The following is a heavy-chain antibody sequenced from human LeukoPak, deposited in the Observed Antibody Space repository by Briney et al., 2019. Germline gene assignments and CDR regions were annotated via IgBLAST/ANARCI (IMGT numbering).Heavy chain of an antibody. CDR3: ARLALYSSSWYWFDA. Sequence: GASVKVSCKASGGTFSSYAISWLRQAPGHRLEGMGVIMPIFCTANYPQKFQGRVTITTDESTSTAYMELSSLSSEDTAVYYCARLALYSSSWYWFDAWGQGTLVTVSS. V-gene: IGHV1-69*05. CDR1: GGTFSSYA. J-gene: IGHJ5*02. CDR2: IMPIFCTA. D-gene: IGHD6-13*01.